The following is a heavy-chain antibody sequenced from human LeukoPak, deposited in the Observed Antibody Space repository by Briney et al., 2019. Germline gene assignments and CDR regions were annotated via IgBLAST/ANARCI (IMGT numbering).Heavy chain of an antibody. J-gene: IGHJ6*04. CDR3: ARYLWFGEFPSDPSGMFYGMDV. CDR2: IGAYSGNT. V-gene: IGHV1-18*04. D-gene: IGHD3-10*01. Sequence: ASVKVSCKASGYTFTSYGISWVRQAPGQGLEWMGWIGAYSGNTNYAQRLQGRVTMTTDTSTSTAYMELRSLRSDDTAVYYCARYLWFGEFPSDPSGMFYGMDVWGKGTTVTVSS. CDR1: GYTFTSYG.